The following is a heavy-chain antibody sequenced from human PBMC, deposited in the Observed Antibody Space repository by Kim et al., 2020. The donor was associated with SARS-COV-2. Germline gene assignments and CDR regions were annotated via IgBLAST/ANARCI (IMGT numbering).Heavy chain of an antibody. CDR2: ISHTGNT. J-gene: IGHJ3*01. D-gene: IGHD6-13*01. CDR1: GSSIGIGYY. V-gene: IGHV4-38-2*02. Sequence: SETLSLTCTVSGSSIGIGYYWAWIRQPPGRGLEWIGSISHTGNTYSNPSLRGRISISVDTSKRQFSLNVTSVTAADTAVYSWARMEISGWFIFVVWGLG. CDR3: ARMEISGWFIFVV.